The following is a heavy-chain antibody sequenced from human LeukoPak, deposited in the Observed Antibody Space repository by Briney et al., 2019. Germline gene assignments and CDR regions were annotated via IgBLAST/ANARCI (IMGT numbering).Heavy chain of an antibody. CDR3: ARGGNDNSGYYSYAFDI. Sequence: ASVKVSCKASGYTFTSNYIRWVRQAPGQGLEWMGIINPSGGSTSYAQKFQGRVTMTRDMSTSTGYMELSSLRSEDTAVYYCARGGNDNSGYYSYAFDIWGQGTMVTVSS. D-gene: IGHD3-22*01. CDR2: INPSGGST. CDR1: GYTFTSNY. V-gene: IGHV1-46*01. J-gene: IGHJ3*02.